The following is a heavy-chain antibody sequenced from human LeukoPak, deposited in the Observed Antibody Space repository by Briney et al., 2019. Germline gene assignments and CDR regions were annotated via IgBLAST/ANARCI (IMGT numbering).Heavy chain of an antibody. V-gene: IGHV3-30*04. J-gene: IGHJ4*02. CDR1: GLTFSSYA. CDR2: ISYDGSNK. CDR3: ARDSPYCSGGSCYPTIDY. Sequence: GGSLRLSCAASGLTFSSYAMHWVRQAPGKGLGWVAVISYDGSNKYYADSVKGRFTISRDNSKNTLYLQMNSLRAEDTAVYYCARDSPYCSGGSCYPTIDYLGQGTLVTVSS. D-gene: IGHD2-15*01.